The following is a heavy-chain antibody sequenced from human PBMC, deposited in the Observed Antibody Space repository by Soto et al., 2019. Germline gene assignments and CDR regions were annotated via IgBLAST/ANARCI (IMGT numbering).Heavy chain of an antibody. CDR1: GYSFTSYW. D-gene: IGHD3-22*01. J-gene: IGHJ3*02. V-gene: IGHV5-51*01. CDR2: IYPGDSDT. CDR3: ARWVAAANAITYYYDSSGPLRAFDI. Sequence: GESLKISCKGSGYSFTSYWIGCVRQMPGKGLEWMGIIYPGDSDTRYSPSFQGQVTISADKSISTAYLQWSSLKASDTAMYYCARWVAAANAITYYYDSSGPLRAFDIWGQGTMVTVSS.